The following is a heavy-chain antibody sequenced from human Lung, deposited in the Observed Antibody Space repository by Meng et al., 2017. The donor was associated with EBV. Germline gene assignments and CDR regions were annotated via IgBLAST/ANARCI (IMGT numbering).Heavy chain of an antibody. V-gene: IGHV1-2*04. CDR3: ARDWEGSWAVFDY. Sequence: LVLAGAKVKKPGASVKVSCKASGYTFTGYYMHWVRQAPGQGLEWMGWINPNSGGTNYAQKFQGWVTMTRDTSISTAYMELSRLRSDDTAVYYCARDWEGSWAVFDYWGQGTLVTVSS. CDR1: GYTFTGYY. D-gene: IGHD6-13*01. J-gene: IGHJ4*02. CDR2: INPNSGGT.